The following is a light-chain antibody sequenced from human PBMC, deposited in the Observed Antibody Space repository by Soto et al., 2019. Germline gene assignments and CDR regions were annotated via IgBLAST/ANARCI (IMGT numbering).Light chain of an antibody. CDR3: ASYAGTYTHVV. J-gene: IGLJ2*01. CDR2: AVF. V-gene: IGLV2-11*01. Sequence: QSALTQPRSVSGSPGQSVTISCTGTSSDVGAYDHVSWYQQHPGKAPKLMISAVFTRHSGVPDRYSGANSGNTASLTSYGLLAEDESDYDWASYAGTYTHVVIGGGTKLTVL. CDR1: SSDVGAYDH.